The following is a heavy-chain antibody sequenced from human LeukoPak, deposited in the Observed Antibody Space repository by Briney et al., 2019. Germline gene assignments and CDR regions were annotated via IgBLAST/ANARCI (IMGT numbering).Heavy chain of an antibody. J-gene: IGHJ3*01. Sequence: PGGSLRLSCEASGFPFNKYAMYWVRQAPGKGLEWVAVISYDGGNKYDADSVKGRFTISRDNSKDTLYLQMNILRTEDTAVYYCARPHNSGYNDAFDFWGKGTTVTVSS. D-gene: IGHD3-22*01. CDR2: ISYDGGNK. V-gene: IGHV3-30-3*01. CDR1: GFPFNKYA. CDR3: ARPHNSGYNDAFDF.